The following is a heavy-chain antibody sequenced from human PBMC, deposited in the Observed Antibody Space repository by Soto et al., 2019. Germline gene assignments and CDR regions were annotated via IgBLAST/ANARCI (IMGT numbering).Heavy chain of an antibody. CDR2: IIPIFGTA. V-gene: IGHV1-69*13. CDR3: ARTEMATITPFDY. D-gene: IGHD5-12*01. Sequence: GASVKVSCKASGYTFTGYYMHWVRQAPGQGLEWMGGIIPIFGTANYAQKFQGRVTITADESTSTAYMELSSLRSEDTAVYYCARTEMATITPFDYWGQGTLVTVSS. J-gene: IGHJ4*02. CDR1: GYTFTGYY.